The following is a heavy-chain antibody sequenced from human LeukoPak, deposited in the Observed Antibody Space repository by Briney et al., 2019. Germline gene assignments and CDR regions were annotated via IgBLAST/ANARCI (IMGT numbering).Heavy chain of an antibody. D-gene: IGHD3-22*01. V-gene: IGHV3-53*01. CDR3: ARDPDSSGYYPIYYYGMDV. Sequence: PGGSLRLSCAASGFSVSRTYMSWVRQAPGKGLEWVSVIYSGGKVYYIDSVKGRFTISRDTSKNTLYLQMNSLRAEDTAVYYCARDPDSSGYYPIYYYGMDVWGQGTTVTVSS. J-gene: IGHJ6*02. CDR2: IYSGGKV. CDR1: GFSVSRTY.